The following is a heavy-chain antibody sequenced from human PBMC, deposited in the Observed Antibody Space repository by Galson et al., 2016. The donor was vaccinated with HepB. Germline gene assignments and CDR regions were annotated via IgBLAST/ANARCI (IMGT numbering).Heavy chain of an antibody. CDR2: ISGDGTNK. V-gene: IGHV3-30*18. CDR1: XXXFGSYX. D-gene: IGHD6-19*01. J-gene: IGHJ3*01. CDR3: AKKGYSSGXFDAFDX. Sequence: RLSXAASXXXFGSYXXXWVRXTPAKGLECVAVISGDGTNKYYADSVKGRFTISRDNSKSTLYLQMSSLRADDXAVYSRAKKGYSSGXFDAFDXWGQGTVVTVSS.